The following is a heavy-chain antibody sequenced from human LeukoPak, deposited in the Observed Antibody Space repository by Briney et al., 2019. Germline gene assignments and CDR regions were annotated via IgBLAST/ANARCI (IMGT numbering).Heavy chain of an antibody. V-gene: IGHV4-59*01. CDR3: ARARNYYDNSDYYYEGDAFDI. Sequence: PSETLSLTCSVSDVSINSSYWSWIRQPPGKGLEWIGYIYYSGSTHYNPSLKSRLTISVDRAKNHFSLKVTSVTAADTAVYYCARARNYYDNSDYYYEGDAFDIWGQGTMVTVSS. J-gene: IGHJ3*02. CDR2: IYYSGST. CDR1: DVSINSSY. D-gene: IGHD3-22*01.